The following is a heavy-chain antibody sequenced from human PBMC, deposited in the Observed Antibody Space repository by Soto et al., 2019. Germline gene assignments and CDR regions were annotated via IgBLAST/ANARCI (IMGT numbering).Heavy chain of an antibody. Sequence: SGGSLRLSCAASGFTFSSDWMNWVRQSPGKGLEWVSRIISGGTRVSYADSVKGRFIITRDNAKNTLYLEMHGLTADDTAVYYCARERTSKGGMDIWGQGTTVTVSS. CDR3: ARERTSKGGMDI. CDR2: IISGGTRV. CDR1: GFTFSSDW. J-gene: IGHJ6*02. V-gene: IGHV3-74*01.